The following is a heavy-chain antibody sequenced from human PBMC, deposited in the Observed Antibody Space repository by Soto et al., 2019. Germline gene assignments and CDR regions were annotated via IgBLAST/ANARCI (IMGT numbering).Heavy chain of an antibody. D-gene: IGHD6-19*01. J-gene: IGHJ5*02. Sequence: QVQLVQSGAEVKKPGASVKVSCKASGYTFFSYDISWVRQAPGQGLEWMGRISAFNGDTNYAQNLQDRVTMTTDTSTSTAYMELRSLRSDDTAVYYCARGIGGWTTPGEFDPWGQGTLVTVSS. CDR1: GYTFFSYD. CDR2: ISAFNGDT. CDR3: ARGIGGWTTPGEFDP. V-gene: IGHV1-18*01.